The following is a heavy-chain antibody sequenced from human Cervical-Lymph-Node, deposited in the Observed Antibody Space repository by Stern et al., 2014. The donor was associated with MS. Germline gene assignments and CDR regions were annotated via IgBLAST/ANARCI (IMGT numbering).Heavy chain of an antibody. CDR1: GDTFSSYA. V-gene: IGHV1-69*06. CDR3: ARGGGLVGYFDY. Sequence: QMQLVQSGAEVKKPGSSVKVSCKASGDTFSSYAIHWVRQVPGQGLEWMGGITPVFGTTNYAQKFQGRVTITADKSTNTAYMELMTLRSEDTAVYYCARGGGLVGYFDYWGQGTLVSVSS. CDR2: ITPVFGTT. D-gene: IGHD1-26*01. J-gene: IGHJ4*02.